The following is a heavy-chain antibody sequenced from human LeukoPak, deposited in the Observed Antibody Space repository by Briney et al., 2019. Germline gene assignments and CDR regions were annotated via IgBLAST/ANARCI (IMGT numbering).Heavy chain of an antibody. D-gene: IGHD3-3*01. CDR1: GYTFTSYG. CDR2: ISAYNGNT. CDR3: ARDSPPYYDFWSGYSADAFDI. Sequence: ASVKVSCKASGYTFTSYGISWVRQAPGQGLEWMGWISAYNGNTNYAQKLQGRVTMTTDTSTSTAYMELRSLRFDDTAVYYCARDSPPYYDFWSGYSADAFDIWGQGTMVTVSS. V-gene: IGHV1-18*01. J-gene: IGHJ3*02.